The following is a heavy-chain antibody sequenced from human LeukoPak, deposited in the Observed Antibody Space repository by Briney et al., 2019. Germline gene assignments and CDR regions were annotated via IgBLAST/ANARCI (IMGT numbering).Heavy chain of an antibody. CDR1: GYTFSSYG. CDR3: ARDKAVTTELTQYFQH. CDR2: ISAYNGNT. Sequence: ASVKVSCKASGYTFSSYGISWVRQAPGQGLEWMGWISAYNGNTDYAQNLQGRVTLTTDTSTSTAYMELRSLTSDDTAVYYCARDKAVTTELTQYFQHWGQGTLVTVSS. J-gene: IGHJ1*01. D-gene: IGHD4-11*01. V-gene: IGHV1-18*01.